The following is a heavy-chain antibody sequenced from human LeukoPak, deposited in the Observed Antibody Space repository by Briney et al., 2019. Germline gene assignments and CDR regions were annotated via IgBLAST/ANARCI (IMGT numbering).Heavy chain of an antibody. J-gene: IGHJ4*02. CDR2: ISYDGSNK. Sequence: GGSLRLSCAASGFTFSSYGMHWVRQAPGKGLEWVAVISYDGSNKYYADSVKGRFTISRDNSKNTLYLQMNSLRAEDTAVYYCAREIVVVIGNFDYWGQGTLVTVSS. D-gene: IGHD2-21*01. CDR3: AREIVVVIGNFDY. V-gene: IGHV3-30*03. CDR1: GFTFSSYG.